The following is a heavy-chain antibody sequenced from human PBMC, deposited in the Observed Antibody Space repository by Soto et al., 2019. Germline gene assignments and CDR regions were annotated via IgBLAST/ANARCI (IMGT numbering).Heavy chain of an antibody. Sequence: SETLSLTCTVSGGSISSSSWSWIRQPPGRGLEWIGYIYNNGRTDYNPSLKSRVTISVDTSKNRFSLKLSSVTPADTAVYYCARARFCTSTSCYHYLDFWGQGTLVTVSS. CDR3: ARARFCTSTSCYHYLDF. CDR1: GGSISSSS. J-gene: IGHJ4*02. CDR2: IYNNGRT. V-gene: IGHV4-59*01. D-gene: IGHD2-2*01.